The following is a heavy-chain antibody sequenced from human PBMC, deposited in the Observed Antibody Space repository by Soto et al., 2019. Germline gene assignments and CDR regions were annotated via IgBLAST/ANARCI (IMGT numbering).Heavy chain of an antibody. CDR1: GYTFTSYY. J-gene: IGHJ4*02. CDR3: ARDDSGFSGSHYIDYFNY. Sequence: ASVKVSCKASGYTFTSYYMHWVRQAPGQGLEWMGIINPSGGNTSYAQKFQGRVTFTRDTSTGTVYMQLSSLTSEDTAVYYCARDDSGFSGSHYIDYFNYWGQGALVTVSS. V-gene: IGHV1-46*01. CDR2: INPSGGNT. D-gene: IGHD1-26*01.